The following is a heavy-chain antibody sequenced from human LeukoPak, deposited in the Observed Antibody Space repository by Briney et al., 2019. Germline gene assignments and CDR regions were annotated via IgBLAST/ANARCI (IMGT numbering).Heavy chain of an antibody. CDR3: AKSNGYGLVDI. CDR2: INHSWST. Sequence: SETLSLTCTVPGYSISNNFYWAWIRQSPGKGLEWIVSINHSWSTYYNPSLKSRVTISVDTSKNQFSLKLTSVTAADTAVYYCAKSNGYGLVDIWGQGTMVTVSS. D-gene: IGHD3-10*01. V-gene: IGHV4-38-2*02. CDR1: GYSISNNFY. J-gene: IGHJ3*02.